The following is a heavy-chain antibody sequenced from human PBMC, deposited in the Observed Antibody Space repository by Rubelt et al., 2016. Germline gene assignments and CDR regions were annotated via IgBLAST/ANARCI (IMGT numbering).Heavy chain of an antibody. CDR2: INAGNGNT. CDR1: GYTFTSYA. Sequence: QVQLVQSGAEVKKPGASVKVSCKASGYTFTSYAMHWVRQAPGQRLEWMGWINAGNGNTKYSQKFQGRVTITRDTAASTAYMELSSRRSEDTAVYYCARKGYGYGMDVWGQGTTVTVSS. J-gene: IGHJ6*02. CDR3: ARKGYGYGMDV. V-gene: IGHV1-3*01. D-gene: IGHD3-16*01.